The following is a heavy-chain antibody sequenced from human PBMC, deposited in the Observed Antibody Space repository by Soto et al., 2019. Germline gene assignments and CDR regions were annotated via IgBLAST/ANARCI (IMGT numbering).Heavy chain of an antibody. D-gene: IGHD5-18*01. CDR1: GFTFRTYW. CDR3: ARDGSTSWYSYDYHGMDV. Sequence: EVQLVESGGGLVQPGGSLRLSCAASGFTFRTYWLSWVRQVPGKGLEWVANINLDGSEKNYVDSVKGRFTITRDNARKSLYLQMSSLRAEATALYYCARDGSTSWYSYDYHGMDVWGQGTTVTVSS. J-gene: IGHJ6*02. CDR2: INLDGSEK. V-gene: IGHV3-7*05.